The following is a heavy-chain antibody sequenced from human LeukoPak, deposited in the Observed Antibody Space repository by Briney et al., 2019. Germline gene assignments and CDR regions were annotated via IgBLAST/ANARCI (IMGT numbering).Heavy chain of an antibody. V-gene: IGHV1-2*02. CDR2: INPNSGGT. J-gene: IGHJ6*03. CDR3: ARNGGSGWSYYYYMDV. CDR1: GYTFTGYY. D-gene: IGHD6-19*01. Sequence: ASVKVSCKASGYTFTGYYMHWMRQAPGQGLEWMGWINPNSGGTNYAQKFQGRVTMTRDMSTSTVYMELSSLRSEDTAVYYCARNGGSGWSYYYYMDVWGKGTTVTVSS.